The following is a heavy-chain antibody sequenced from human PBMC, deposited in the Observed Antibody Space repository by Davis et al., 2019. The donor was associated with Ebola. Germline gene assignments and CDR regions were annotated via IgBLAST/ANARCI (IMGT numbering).Heavy chain of an antibody. V-gene: IGHV1-8*01. CDR2: MNPNSGNT. Sequence: AASVKVSCKASGYTFTSYDINWVRQATGQGLDWLGWMNPNSGNTGYAQKFHGRVTMTRNTSITTAYMEVSSLTSEDTAVYYCATAFDRRHYGSWFDPWGQGTPVTVSS. CDR1: GYTFTSYD. J-gene: IGHJ5*02. D-gene: IGHD4-17*01. CDR3: ATAFDRRHYGSWFDP.